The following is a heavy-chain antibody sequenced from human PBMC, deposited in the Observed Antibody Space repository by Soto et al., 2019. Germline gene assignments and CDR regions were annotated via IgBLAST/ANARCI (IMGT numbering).Heavy chain of an antibody. CDR1: GYTFTNYG. D-gene: IGHD3-10*01. Sequence: APVKVSCKASGYTFTNYGISWGGQAPGQGLEWMGWISAYNGNTKYAQKLQGRVTMTTDTSTSTAYMELRSLRSDDTAVYYCARGVGSGSYYNQYNWFDPWGQGTLVTVSS. CDR3: ARGVGSGSYYNQYNWFDP. J-gene: IGHJ5*02. CDR2: ISAYNGNT. V-gene: IGHV1-18*01.